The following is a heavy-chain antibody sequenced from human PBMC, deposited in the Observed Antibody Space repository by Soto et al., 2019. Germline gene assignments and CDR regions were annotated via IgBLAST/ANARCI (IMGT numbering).Heavy chain of an antibody. CDR1: GYTLTELS. J-gene: IGHJ5*02. D-gene: IGHD2-2*02. CDR2: FDPEDGET. V-gene: IGHV1-24*01. Sequence: ASVKVSCKVSGYTLTELSMHWVRQAPGKGLEWMGGFDPEDGETIYAQKFQGRVTMTEDTSTDTAYMELSSLRSEDTAVYYCATVSESRYRFRSHGNNWFDPWG. CDR3: ATVSESRYRFRSHGNNWFDP.